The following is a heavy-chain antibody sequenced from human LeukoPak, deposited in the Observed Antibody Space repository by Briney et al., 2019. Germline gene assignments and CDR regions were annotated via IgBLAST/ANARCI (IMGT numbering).Heavy chain of an antibody. CDR3: ARGPYGDYYFDY. D-gene: IGHD4-17*01. V-gene: IGHV4-59*01. CDR2: IYYSGST. Sequence: SSETLSLTCTVSGGSISSYYWSWIRQPPGKGLEWIGYIYYSGSTNYNPSLKSRVTISVDTSKNQFSLKLSSVTAADTAVYYCARGPYGDYYFDYWGQGTLVTVSS. CDR1: GGSISSYY. J-gene: IGHJ4*02.